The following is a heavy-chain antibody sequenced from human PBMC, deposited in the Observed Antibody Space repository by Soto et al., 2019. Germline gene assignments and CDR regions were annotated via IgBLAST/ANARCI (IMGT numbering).Heavy chain of an antibody. Sequence: GASVKVSCKASGYTFTSYGISWVRQAPGQGLEWMGWISAYNGNTNYAQKLQGRVTMTTDTSTSTAYMELRSLRSDDTAVYYCARSYIVVVPAAVGGDDAFDIWGQGTMVT. J-gene: IGHJ3*02. CDR2: ISAYNGNT. V-gene: IGHV1-18*04. CDR1: GYTFTSYG. CDR3: ARSYIVVVPAAVGGDDAFDI. D-gene: IGHD2-2*01.